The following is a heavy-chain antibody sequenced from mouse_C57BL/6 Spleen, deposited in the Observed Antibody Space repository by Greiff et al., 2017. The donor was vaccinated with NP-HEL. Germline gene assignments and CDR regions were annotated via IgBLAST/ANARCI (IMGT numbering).Heavy chain of an antibody. J-gene: IGHJ2*01. Sequence: QVQLQQSGPELVKPGASVKISCKASGYAFSSSWMNWVKQRPGKGLEWIGRIYPGDGDTNYNGKFKGKATLTADKSSSTAYMQLSSLTSEDSAVYFCARADGNYLDYWGQGTTPTVSS. CDR2: IYPGDGDT. CDR1: GYAFSSSW. CDR3: ARADGNYLDY. V-gene: IGHV1-82*01. D-gene: IGHD2-1*01.